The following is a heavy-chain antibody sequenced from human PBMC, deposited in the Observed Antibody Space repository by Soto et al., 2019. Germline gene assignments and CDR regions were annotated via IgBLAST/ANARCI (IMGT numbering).Heavy chain of an antibody. J-gene: IGHJ5*02. CDR2: IIPILGIA. Sequence: SLKVSCKASGGTFSIYTISWVRQAPGQGLEWMGRIIPILGIANYAQKFQGRVTITADKSTSTAYMELSSLRSEDTAVYYCARLVSGYSSGWSAPWGQGTLVTVSS. V-gene: IGHV1-69*02. D-gene: IGHD6-19*01. CDR1: GGTFSIYT. CDR3: ARLVSGYSSGWSAP.